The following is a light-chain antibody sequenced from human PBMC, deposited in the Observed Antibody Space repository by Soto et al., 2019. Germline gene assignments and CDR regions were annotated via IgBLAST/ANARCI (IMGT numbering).Light chain of an antibody. V-gene: IGLV1-40*01. J-gene: IGLJ3*02. CDR3: QSYDSSLSGVV. CDR1: SSNIGAGYD. Sequence: QSVLTQPPSVSGAPGQRVTISCTGSSSNIGAGYDVHWYQQLPGTAPKLLIYGNSNRPSGVPDRFSGSKSGTSASVAITGLQAEDEADYYCQSYDSSLSGVVFGGGTKLPVL. CDR2: GNS.